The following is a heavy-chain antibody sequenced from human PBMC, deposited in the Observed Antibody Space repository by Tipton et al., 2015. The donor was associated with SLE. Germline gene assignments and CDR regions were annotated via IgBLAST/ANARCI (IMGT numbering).Heavy chain of an antibody. Sequence: TLSLTCSVSGGSISTSSHYWGWIRQPPGKGLEWIGSISYSGTTFYNPSLKSRVTTPADTSKNQFSLKLRSVTAADTAVYYCALDGGTGNAFDYWGQGTLVTVSS. V-gene: IGHV4-39*07. CDR1: GGSISTSSHY. J-gene: IGHJ4*02. CDR3: ALDGGTGNAFDY. CDR2: ISYSGTT. D-gene: IGHD1-1*01.